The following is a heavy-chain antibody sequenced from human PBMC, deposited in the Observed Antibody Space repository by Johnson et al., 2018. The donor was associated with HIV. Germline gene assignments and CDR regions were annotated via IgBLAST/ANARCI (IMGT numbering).Heavy chain of an antibody. CDR2: IWYDGSNK. J-gene: IGHJ3*02. V-gene: IGHV3-33*01. CDR1: GFTFSSYG. Sequence: QVLLVESGGGVVQPGRTLRLSCAASGFTFSSYGMHWVRQAPGKGLEWVAVIWYDGSNKYYADSVKGRFTISRDNSKNTLYLQMNSLRAEDTAVYYCASQGAPAFDIWGQGTMVTVSS. CDR3: ASQGAPAFDI.